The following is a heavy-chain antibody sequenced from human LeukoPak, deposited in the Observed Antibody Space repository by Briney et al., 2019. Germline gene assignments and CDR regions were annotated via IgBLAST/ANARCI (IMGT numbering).Heavy chain of an antibody. V-gene: IGHV1-18*01. CDR2: ISAYNGNT. CDR1: GYTFTSYG. CDR3: ATGGRWELPRPYAFEI. Sequence: GASVKVSCKASGYTFTSYGISWVRQAPGQGLEWMGWISAYNGNTNYAQKLQGRVTMTTDTSTSTAYKELRSLRSDDTAVYYCATGGRWELPRPYAFEIWGQGTMVTVSS. D-gene: IGHD1-26*01. J-gene: IGHJ3*02.